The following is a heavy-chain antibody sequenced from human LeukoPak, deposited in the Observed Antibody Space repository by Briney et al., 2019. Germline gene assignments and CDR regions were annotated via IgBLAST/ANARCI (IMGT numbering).Heavy chain of an antibody. J-gene: IGHJ3*02. CDR2: ISSSSSYI. V-gene: IGHV3-21*01. CDR1: GFTFSSYS. D-gene: IGHD6-13*01. Sequence: PGGSLRLSCATSGFTFSSYSMNWVRQAPGKGREWVSSISSSSSYIYYADSVKGRFTISRDNAKNSLYLQMNSLRAEDTAVYYCASMGYPLAFDIWGQGTMVTVSS. CDR3: ASMGYPLAFDI.